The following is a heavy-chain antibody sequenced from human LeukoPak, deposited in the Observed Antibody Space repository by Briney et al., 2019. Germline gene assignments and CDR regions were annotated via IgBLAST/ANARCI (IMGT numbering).Heavy chain of an antibody. Sequence: GGSLRLSCAASGFTFSSYSMNWVRQAPGKGLEWVSYISSSSSTIYYADSVKGRFTISRDNAKNSLYLQMNSLRAEDTAVYYCARGGYSSRDPIDYWGQGTLVTVSS. V-gene: IGHV3-48*01. CDR2: ISSSSSTI. CDR1: GFTFSSYS. J-gene: IGHJ4*02. CDR3: ARGGYSSRDPIDY. D-gene: IGHD6-13*01.